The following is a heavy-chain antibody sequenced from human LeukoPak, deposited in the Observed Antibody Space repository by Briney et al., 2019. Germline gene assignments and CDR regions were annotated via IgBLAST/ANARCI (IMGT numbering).Heavy chain of an antibody. CDR3: ARDRPGYSGYDDQGVDWFDP. J-gene: IGHJ5*02. V-gene: IGHV1-69*04. Sequence: SVKVSCKSSGGTFSSYTISWVRQAPGQGLEWMGRIIPILGIANYAQKFQGRVTITADKSTSTAYMELSSLRSEDTAVYYCARDRPGYSGYDDQGVDWFDPWGQGTLVTVSS. CDR2: IIPILGIA. D-gene: IGHD5-12*01. CDR1: GGTFSSYT.